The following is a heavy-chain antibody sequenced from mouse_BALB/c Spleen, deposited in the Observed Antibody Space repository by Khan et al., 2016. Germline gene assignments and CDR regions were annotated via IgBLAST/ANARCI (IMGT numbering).Heavy chain of an antibody. CDR1: GYTFTSYW. V-gene: IGHV1-7*01. CDR3: ARWAYYGNYLFAY. D-gene: IGHD2-10*01. CDR2: INPSTGYT. Sequence: VQLQESGAELAKPGASVKMSCKASGYTFTSYWLHWVKQRPGQGLAWIGYINPSTGYTEYTQKFKDQATLTADKSSSTAYMQLISLTSEDSAVYDCARWAYYGNYLFAYWGQGTLVTVSA. J-gene: IGHJ3*01.